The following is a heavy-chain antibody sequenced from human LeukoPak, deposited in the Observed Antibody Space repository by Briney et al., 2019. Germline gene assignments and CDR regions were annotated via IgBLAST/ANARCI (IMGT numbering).Heavy chain of an antibody. CDR2: TSAYNGNT. J-gene: IGHJ4*02. CDR3: ARDYYDSSGYHHSSDY. D-gene: IGHD3-22*01. CDR1: GYTFTSYG. Sequence: ASVKVSCKASGYTFTSYGISWVRQAPGQGLEWMGWTSAYNGNTNYAQKLQGRVTMTTDTSTSTAYMELRSPRSDDTAVYYCARDYYDSSGYHHSSDYWGQGTLVTVSS. V-gene: IGHV1-18*01.